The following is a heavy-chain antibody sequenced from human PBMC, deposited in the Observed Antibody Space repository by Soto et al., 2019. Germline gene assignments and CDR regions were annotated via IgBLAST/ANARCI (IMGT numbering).Heavy chain of an antibody. CDR3: ARDGGTHVDIVAREYAFDI. V-gene: IGHV4-4*02. D-gene: IGHD5-12*01. CDR1: GGSISSSNW. J-gene: IGHJ3*02. CDR2: IYHSGST. Sequence: SETLSLTCAVSGGSISSSNWWSWVRQPPGKGLEWIGEIYHSGSTNYNPSLKSRVTISVDKSKNQFSLKLSSVTAADTAVYYCARDGGTHVDIVAREYAFDIWGQGTMVTVSS.